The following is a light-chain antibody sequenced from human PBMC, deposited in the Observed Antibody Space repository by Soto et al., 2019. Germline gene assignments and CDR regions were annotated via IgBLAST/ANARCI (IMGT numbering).Light chain of an antibody. J-gene: IGKJ4*01. CDR3: QQYYATPLT. V-gene: IGKV4-1*01. CDR1: QSVLYSSNNKNY. CDR2: WAS. Sequence: DVLMTQSPDSLAVSLGERATINCKSNQSVLYSSNNKNYLAWYQQKPGQPPKLLIYWASIRESGVPDRFSGSGSATAFTLTISSLQAEDVAVYYCQQYYATPLTFGGGTKVEIK.